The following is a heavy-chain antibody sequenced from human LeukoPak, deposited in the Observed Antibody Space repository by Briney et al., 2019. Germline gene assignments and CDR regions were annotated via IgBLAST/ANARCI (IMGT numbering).Heavy chain of an antibody. CDR3: ARGAQGSGWYEYYYYYYMDV. J-gene: IGHJ6*03. CDR1: GFTVSSNY. V-gene: IGHV3-66*01. CDR2: IYSGGST. Sequence: PGGSLRLSCAASGFTVSSNYMSWVRQAPGKGLEWVSVIYSGGSTYYADSVKGRFTISRDNSKNTLYLQMNSLRAEDTAVYYCARGAQGSGWYEYYYYYYMDVWGKGTTVTISS. D-gene: IGHD6-19*01.